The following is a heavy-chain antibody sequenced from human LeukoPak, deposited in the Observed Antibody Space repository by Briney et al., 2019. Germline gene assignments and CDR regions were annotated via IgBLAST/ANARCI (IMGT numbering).Heavy chain of an antibody. V-gene: IGHV3-7*01. CDR2: IKEDGTEK. CDR1: GFNISDFW. D-gene: IGHD3-22*01. Sequence: EGSLRLSCAASGFNISDFWMTWVRQAPGKGLEWVANIKEDGTEKHLIDSVKGRFTISRDNAKNSLYLQMNSLRAEDTAVYYCARIYDSSGLYYFDYWGQGTLVTVSS. CDR3: ARIYDSSGLYYFDY. J-gene: IGHJ4*02.